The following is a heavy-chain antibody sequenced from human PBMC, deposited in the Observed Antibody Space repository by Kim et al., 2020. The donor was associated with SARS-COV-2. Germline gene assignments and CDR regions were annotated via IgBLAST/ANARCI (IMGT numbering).Heavy chain of an antibody. Sequence: DSVKGRFTISRDNSKNTLYLQMSSMRAEDTAVYYCVKGTVTPSYLSWFDPWGQGTLVTVSS. D-gene: IGHD4-17*01. V-gene: IGHV3-64D*09. J-gene: IGHJ5*02. CDR3: VKGTVTPSYLSWFDP.